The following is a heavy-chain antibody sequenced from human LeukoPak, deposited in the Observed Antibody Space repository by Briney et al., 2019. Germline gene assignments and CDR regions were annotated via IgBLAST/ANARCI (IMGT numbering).Heavy chain of an antibody. J-gene: IGHJ5*02. CDR2: ISSTSSYI. D-gene: IGHD5-24*01. CDR1: GFTFSDYS. Sequence: GGSLRLSCAASGFTFSDYSMIWVRQAPGKGLEWVSCISSTSSYIYYADSLKGRFTISRDNAKNSVYLQMNSLRPEDTAVYYCARGQLWQTGWFDPWGQGTLVTVSS. V-gene: IGHV3-21*01. CDR3: ARGQLWQTGWFDP.